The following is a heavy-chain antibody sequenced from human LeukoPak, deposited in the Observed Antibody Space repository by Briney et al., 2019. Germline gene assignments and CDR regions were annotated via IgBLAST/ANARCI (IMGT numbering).Heavy chain of an antibody. CDR1: GFTFSDTW. V-gene: IGHV3-74*01. D-gene: IGHD2-8*01. J-gene: IGHJ4*02. CDR2: IRSDGSDT. CDR3: ASHGVYCTNGVCSKGFFDY. Sequence: GGSLRLSCAASGFTFSDTWMHWVRQAPGKGLVWVSRIRSDGSDTRYAESVKGRFTISRDNAKNTLYLQMNSLRAEDTAVYYCASHGVYCTNGVCSKGFFDYWGQGTLVTVSS.